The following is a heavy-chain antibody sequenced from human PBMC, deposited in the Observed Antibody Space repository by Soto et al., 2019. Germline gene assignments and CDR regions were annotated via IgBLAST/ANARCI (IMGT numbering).Heavy chain of an antibody. CDR3: ARVYRGLEPTRRSPTYYFDY. Sequence: GGSLRLSCAASGFTFSRYWMSWVRQAPGKGLEWVANIKQEGSEKYYVDSVKGRFTISRDNAKNSLYLQMNSLRAEDTAVYYCARVYRGLEPTRRSPTYYFDYWGQGTLVTVSS. CDR2: IKQEGSEK. V-gene: IGHV3-7*01. CDR1: GFTFSRYW. D-gene: IGHD1-1*01. J-gene: IGHJ4*02.